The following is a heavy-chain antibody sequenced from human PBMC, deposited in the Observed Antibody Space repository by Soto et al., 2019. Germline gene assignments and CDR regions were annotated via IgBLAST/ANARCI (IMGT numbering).Heavy chain of an antibody. J-gene: IGHJ5*02. CDR3: ARDYGGGYWFDP. Sequence: SETLSLTCTVSDDSIRSDDYYWTWIRQPPGKGLEWIGYIYYSGSTYYNPSLKSRVTMSVDTSKNQFSLKLSSVTAADTAVYYCARDYGGGYWFDPWDQGTLVTVSS. V-gene: IGHV4-30-4*01. CDR1: DDSIRSDDYY. CDR2: IYYSGST. D-gene: IGHD4-17*01.